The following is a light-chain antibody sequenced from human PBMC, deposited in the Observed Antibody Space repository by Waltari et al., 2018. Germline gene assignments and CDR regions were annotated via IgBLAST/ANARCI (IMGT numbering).Light chain of an antibody. CDR3: SSYAGSNTWV. Sequence: QAAPTQPPSVSGSPGQSVTISCPGTSSAIGYYNAVSWYQKHPGKAPKLMIYEVSKRPSGVSDRFSGSKSGNTASLTISGLQAEDEADYYCSSYAGSNTWVFGGGTRLTVL. CDR1: SSAIGYYNA. J-gene: IGLJ2*01. V-gene: IGLV2-11*01. CDR2: EVS.